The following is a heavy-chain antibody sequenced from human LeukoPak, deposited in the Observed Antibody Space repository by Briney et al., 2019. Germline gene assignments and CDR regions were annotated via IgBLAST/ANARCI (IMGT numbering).Heavy chain of an antibody. CDR1: GYTFTGYY. J-gene: IGHJ3*01. CDR2: INPNTGGT. CDR3: ARDWGRAAAPG. D-gene: IGHD6-13*01. V-gene: IGHV1-2*02. Sequence: ASVKVSCKTSGYTFTGYYIYWVRQAPGQGLEWMGWINPNTGGTNYAQKFQARVTMTRDTSISTAYMELSRLTSDDTAVYYCARDWGRAAAPGWGRGTLVTVSS.